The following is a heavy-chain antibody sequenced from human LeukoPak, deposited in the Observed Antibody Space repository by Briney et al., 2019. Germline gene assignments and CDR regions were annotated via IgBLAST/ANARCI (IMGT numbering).Heavy chain of an antibody. CDR1: GFTFRTYG. CDR2: MSQDGSLK. V-gene: IGHV3-30*03. D-gene: IGHD3-3*01. Sequence: PGGSLRLSCTASGFTFRTYGMYWVRQAPGKGLEWVAFMSQDGSLKYYGNSVKGRFTISRDNSKNTLYLQMNSLRAEDTAVYYCARGGYDVWSGYRIDYWGQGTLVTVSS. J-gene: IGHJ4*02. CDR3: ARGGYDVWSGYRIDY.